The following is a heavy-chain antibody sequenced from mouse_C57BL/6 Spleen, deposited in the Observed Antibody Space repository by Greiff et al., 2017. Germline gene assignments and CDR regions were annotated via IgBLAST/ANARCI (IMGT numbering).Heavy chain of an antibody. Sequence: VKLQESGPELVKPGASVKISCKASGYSFTSYYIHWVKQRPGQGLEWIGWIYPGSGNTKYNEKFKGKATLTADTSSSTAYMQLSSLTSEDSAVYYCASGYGNYWGQGTTLTVSS. J-gene: IGHJ2*01. CDR1: GYSFTSYY. V-gene: IGHV1-66*01. CDR2: IYPGSGNT. CDR3: ASGYGNY. D-gene: IGHD2-1*01.